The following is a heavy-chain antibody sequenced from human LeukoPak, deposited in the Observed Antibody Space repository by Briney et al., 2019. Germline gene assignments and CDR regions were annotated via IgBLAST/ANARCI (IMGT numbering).Heavy chain of an antibody. Sequence: GGSLRLSCAASGFTFSSYAMHRVRQAPGKGLEWVAVISYDGSSKYYADSVKGRFTISRDNSKNTLYLQMNSLRAEDTAVYYCASHGYCSGGSCYRSDDYYYYGMDVWGQGTTVTVSS. D-gene: IGHD2-15*01. CDR3: ASHGYCSGGSCYRSDDYYYYGMDV. J-gene: IGHJ6*02. CDR2: ISYDGSSK. V-gene: IGHV3-30-3*01. CDR1: GFTFSSYA.